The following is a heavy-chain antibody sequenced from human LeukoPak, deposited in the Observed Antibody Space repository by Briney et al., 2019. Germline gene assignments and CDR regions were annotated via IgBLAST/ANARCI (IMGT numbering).Heavy chain of an antibody. D-gene: IGHD1-26*01. CDR1: GFTFDDYA. J-gene: IGHJ4*02. CDR3: AKDILSGSYYYFDY. V-gene: IGHV3-9*01. Sequence: PGGSLRLSCAASGFTFDDYAMHWVRQAPGKGLEWVSGISWNSGNIGYADSVKGRFTISRDNAKNSLYLQMNSLRAEDTALYYCAKDILSGSYYYFDYWGQGTLVTVSS. CDR2: ISWNSGNI.